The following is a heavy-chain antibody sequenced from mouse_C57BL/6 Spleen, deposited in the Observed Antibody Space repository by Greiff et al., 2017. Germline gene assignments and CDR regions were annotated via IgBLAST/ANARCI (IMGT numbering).Heavy chain of an antibody. J-gene: IGHJ3*01. Sequence: QVQLQQPGAELVRPGSSVKLSCKASGYTFNSYWMDWVKQRPGQGLEWIGNIYPSDSETHYNQKFKDRATLTVNKSYSTAYMQLSSLTSEDSAVYYCARGGVGYCWFAYWGQGTLVTVSA. D-gene: IGHD2-3*01. CDR2: IYPSDSET. V-gene: IGHV1-61*01. CDR1: GYTFNSYW. CDR3: ARGGVGYCWFAY.